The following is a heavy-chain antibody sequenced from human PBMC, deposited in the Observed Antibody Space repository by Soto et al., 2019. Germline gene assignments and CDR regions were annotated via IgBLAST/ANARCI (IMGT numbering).Heavy chain of an antibody. CDR2: IYYSGST. Sequence: QLQLQESGPGLVKHSETLSLTCTVSGGSISSSSYYWGWIRQPPGKGLEWIGSIYYSGSTYYTPSLKSRVTISVDTSKNQFSLKLSSVTAADTAVYYCARGRRWLQSGDYWGQGTLVTGSS. CDR3: ARGRRWLQSGDY. D-gene: IGHD5-12*01. J-gene: IGHJ4*02. V-gene: IGHV4-39*01. CDR1: GGSISSSSYY.